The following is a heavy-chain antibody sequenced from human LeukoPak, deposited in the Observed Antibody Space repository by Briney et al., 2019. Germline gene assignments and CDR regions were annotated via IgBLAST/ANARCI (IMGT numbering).Heavy chain of an antibody. CDR3: ASDHDSSGWYYFDY. D-gene: IGHD6-19*01. V-gene: IGHV4-61*09. CDR2: IYTSGST. Sequence: PSQTLSLTCTVSGGSISSGRYYWSWIRQPAGKGLEWIMHIYTSGSTNYNPSLKSRVIISVDTSKNQLLLMLSSVTAADTAVYYCASDHDSSGWYYFDYWGQGTLVTVSS. J-gene: IGHJ4*02. CDR1: GGSISSGRYY.